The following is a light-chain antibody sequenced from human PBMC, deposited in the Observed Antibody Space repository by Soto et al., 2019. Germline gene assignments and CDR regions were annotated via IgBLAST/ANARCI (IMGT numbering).Light chain of an antibody. V-gene: IGKV3-11*01. J-gene: IGKJ4*01. CDR1: QSVSSSY. CDR3: HQRSSWPLT. Sequence: IVLSQSPATLSLSQGDRATLSCRASQSVSSSYLAWYQQKPGQAPRLLIYGASNRAPGIPARFSGSGSGTDFTLTISSLEPEDFAVYYCHQRSSWPLTFGGGTKVDI. CDR2: GAS.